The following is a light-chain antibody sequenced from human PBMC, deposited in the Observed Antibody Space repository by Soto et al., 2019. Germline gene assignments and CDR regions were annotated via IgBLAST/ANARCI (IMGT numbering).Light chain of an antibody. CDR2: GNT. CDR3: QSHDSSLNSWV. CDR1: SSNIGAGYD. V-gene: IGLV1-40*01. Sequence: QSALTQPPSMSGAPGQRVTISCTGSSSNIGAGYDVHWYQLLPGTAPKLLIYGNTNRPSGVPDRFSGSKSDTSASLAITGLRAEDEADYYCQSHDSSLNSWVFGGGTKLTVL. J-gene: IGLJ3*02.